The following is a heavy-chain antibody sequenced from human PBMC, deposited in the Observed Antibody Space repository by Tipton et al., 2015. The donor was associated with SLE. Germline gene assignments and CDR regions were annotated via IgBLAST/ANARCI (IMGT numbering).Heavy chain of an antibody. J-gene: IGHJ4*02. CDR2: ISAYSGNT. CDR1: GYTFTSYG. CDR3: AREESGWSYSPFDY. D-gene: IGHD1-26*01. V-gene: IGHV1-18*01. Sequence: QLVQSGAELKKPGASVRVSCKASGYTFTSYGISWVRQAPGQGLEWMAWISAYSGNTNYAQKLQGRVTMTTDTSTNTAYMELRSLRSDDTAVYYCAREESGWSYSPFDYWGQGTLVTVSS.